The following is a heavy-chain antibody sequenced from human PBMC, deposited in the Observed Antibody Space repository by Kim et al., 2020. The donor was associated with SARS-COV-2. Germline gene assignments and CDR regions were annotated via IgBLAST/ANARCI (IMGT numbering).Heavy chain of an antibody. V-gene: IGHV4-34*01. CDR1: GGSIPENY. CDR3: ARAPLRNFDAYYGMEV. J-gene: IGHJ6*01. D-gene: IGHD3-9*01. CDR2: IQHSGST. Sequence: SETLSLTCAVYGGSIPENYWTWIRQPPGKGLEWIGEIQHSGSTNYNPSLRSRGTILIDTYKKQFSLNLSSVTAADTDVYYCARAPLRNFDAYYGMEVGG.